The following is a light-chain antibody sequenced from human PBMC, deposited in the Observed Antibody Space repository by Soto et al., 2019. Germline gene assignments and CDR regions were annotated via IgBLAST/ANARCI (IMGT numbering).Light chain of an antibody. V-gene: IGKV1-16*02. CDR1: EGISNY. CDR3: QHYNSYPDT. CDR2: AAS. Sequence: DIPMTPSPSSPSAAVGYRVTITCRASEGISNYLACFQQKPGKAPKSLIYAASSLQSGVPSKFSGSGSGTDFTLTISSLKPEDFATYYGQHYNSYPDTIGQGTKLDIK. J-gene: IGKJ2*01.